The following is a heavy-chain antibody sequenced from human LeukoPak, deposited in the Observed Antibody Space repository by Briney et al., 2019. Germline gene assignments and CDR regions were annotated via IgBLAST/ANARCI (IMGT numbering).Heavy chain of an antibody. J-gene: IGHJ3*02. CDR2: ISYDGSNK. CDR1: GFTFSSYA. D-gene: IGHD6-6*01. V-gene: IGHV3-30-3*01. CDR3: ARESIAARGAFDI. Sequence: PGRSLRLSCAASGFTFSSYAMHWVRQAPGKGLEWVAVISYDGSNKYYADSVKGRFTISRDNSKNTLYLQMNSLRAEDTAVYYCARESIAARGAFDIWGQGIMVTVSS.